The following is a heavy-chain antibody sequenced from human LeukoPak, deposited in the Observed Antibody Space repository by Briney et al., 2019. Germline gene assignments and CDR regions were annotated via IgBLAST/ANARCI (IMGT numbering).Heavy chain of an antibody. CDR2: ISYDGSNK. V-gene: IGHV3-30*04. D-gene: IGHD5-24*01. CDR3: ARALQGWIEMFDY. J-gene: IGHJ4*02. Sequence: GGSLRLSCVASGFTFSSYAMHWVRQAPGKGLEWVTVISYDGSNKYYADSVKGRFTISRDNSKNTLYLQMNSLRGEGTAVYYCARALQGWIEMFDYWGQGTLVTVSS. CDR1: GFTFSSYA.